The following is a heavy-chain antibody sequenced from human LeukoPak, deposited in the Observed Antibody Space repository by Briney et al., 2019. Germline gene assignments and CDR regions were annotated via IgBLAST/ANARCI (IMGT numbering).Heavy chain of an antibody. CDR1: GFTFSSYS. Sequence: GGSLRLSCAASGFTFSSYSMNWVRQAPGKGLEWVSYISSSSSTIYYADSVKGRFTISRDNAKNSLYQQMNSLRAEDTAVYYCAREYDYGSVPWGQGTLVTVSS. J-gene: IGHJ5*02. CDR2: ISSSSSTI. CDR3: AREYDYGSVP. V-gene: IGHV3-48*01. D-gene: IGHD3-10*01.